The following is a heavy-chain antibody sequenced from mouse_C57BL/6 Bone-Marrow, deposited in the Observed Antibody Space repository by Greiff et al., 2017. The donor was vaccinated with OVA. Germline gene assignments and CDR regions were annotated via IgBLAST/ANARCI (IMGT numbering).Heavy chain of an antibody. J-gene: IGHJ3*01. V-gene: IGHV1-64*01. CDR2: IHPNSGST. CDR3: ARDPVGLPWFAY. D-gene: IGHD6-2*01. CDR1: GYTFTSYW. Sequence: VQLQQPGAELVKPGASVKLSCKASGYTFTSYWMHWVKQRPGQGLEWIGMIHPNSGSTNYNEKFKSKATLTVDKSSSPAFMQLRSLSSEDSAVYCYARDPVGLPWFAYWGQWTLVTVSA.